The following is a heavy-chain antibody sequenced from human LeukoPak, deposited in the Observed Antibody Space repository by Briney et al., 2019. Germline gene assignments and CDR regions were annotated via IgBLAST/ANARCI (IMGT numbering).Heavy chain of an antibody. CDR1: GGSISSSSYY. J-gene: IGHJ6*03. Sequence: PSETLSLTCTVSGGSISSSSYYWGWIRQPPGKGLEWIGSIYYSGSTYYNPSLKSRVTISVDTSKNQFSLKLSSVTAADTAVYYCARDNVDTAMAPDYYYYMDVWGKGTTVTISS. CDR3: ARDNVDTAMAPDYYYYMDV. D-gene: IGHD5-18*01. V-gene: IGHV4-39*07. CDR2: IYYSGST.